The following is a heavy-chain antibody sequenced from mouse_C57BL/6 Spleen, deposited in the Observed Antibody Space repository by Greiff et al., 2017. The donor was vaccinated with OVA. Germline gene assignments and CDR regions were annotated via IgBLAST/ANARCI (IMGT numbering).Heavy chain of an antibody. CDR3: APIYDGYYGYYAMDY. CDR2: IHPSDSDT. CDR1: GYTFTSYW. D-gene: IGHD2-3*01. V-gene: IGHV1-74*01. J-gene: IGHJ4*01. Sequence: VKLQQPGAELVKPGASVKVSCKASGYTFTSYWMHWVKQRPGQGLEWIGRIHPSDSDTNYNQKFKGKATLTVDKSSSTAYMQLSSLTSEDSAVYYCAPIYDGYYGYYAMDYWGQGTSVTVSS.